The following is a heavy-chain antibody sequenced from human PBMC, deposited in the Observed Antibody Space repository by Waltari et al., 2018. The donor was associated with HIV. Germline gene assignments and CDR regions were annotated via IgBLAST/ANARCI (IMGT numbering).Heavy chain of an antibody. Sequence: EVQLVESGGGLVQPGGSLRLSCAASGLAFSRYWMHWVLQVPGKGLVWVSRINSDGSSTSYAYSVKGRFTISRDNAKNTLYLQINSLRAEDTAVYYCARGTAYGCLMDVWGQGTTVTVSS. CDR1: GLAFSRYW. CDR2: INSDGSST. CDR3: ARGTAYGCLMDV. J-gene: IGHJ6*02. D-gene: IGHD2-21*02. V-gene: IGHV3-74*01.